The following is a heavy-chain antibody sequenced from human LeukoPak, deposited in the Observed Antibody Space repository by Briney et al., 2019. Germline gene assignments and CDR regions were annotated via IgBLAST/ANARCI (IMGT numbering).Heavy chain of an antibody. Sequence: GGSLRLSCAASGFTFSSYGMTWVRQAPGKGLEWVSYISSSSSTIYYADSVKGRFTISRDNAKNSLYLQLNSLRAEDTAVYYCARRAGAYSHPYDYWGQGTLVTVSS. CDR2: ISSSSSTI. V-gene: IGHV3-48*01. CDR1: GFTFSSYG. J-gene: IGHJ4*02. CDR3: ARRAGAYSHPYDY. D-gene: IGHD4/OR15-4a*01.